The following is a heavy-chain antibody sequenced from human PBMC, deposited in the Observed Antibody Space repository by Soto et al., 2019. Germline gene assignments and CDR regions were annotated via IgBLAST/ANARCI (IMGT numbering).Heavy chain of an antibody. CDR3: ARTVILGFDY. D-gene: IGHD4-17*01. J-gene: IGHJ4*02. Sequence: QVKLQESGPGLVKPSETLSLTCPVSGGSISRDYWSWIRQPPGKGLEWIAYIYYSGSTNYNPSLKSRVAISGDTSKSQFSLKLSSVTAAYTAVYYCARTVILGFDYWGQGTLVTVSS. V-gene: IGHV4-59*01. CDR1: GGSISRDY. CDR2: IYYSGST.